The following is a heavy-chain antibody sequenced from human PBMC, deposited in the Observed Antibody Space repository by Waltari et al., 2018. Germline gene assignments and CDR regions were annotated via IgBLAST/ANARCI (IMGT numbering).Heavy chain of an antibody. Sequence: QVQLVQSGAEVKKPGASVKVSCKASGYTFTGYYMHWVRQATGQGLEWLRWINPNSGGTNYAQKFQGRVTMTRDTSISTAYMELSRLRSDDTAVYYCARSDILTGYWYDYYYYMDVWGKGTTVTVSS. D-gene: IGHD3-9*01. V-gene: IGHV1-2*02. J-gene: IGHJ6*03. CDR2: INPNSGGT. CDR3: ARSDILTGYWYDYYYYMDV. CDR1: GYTFTGYY.